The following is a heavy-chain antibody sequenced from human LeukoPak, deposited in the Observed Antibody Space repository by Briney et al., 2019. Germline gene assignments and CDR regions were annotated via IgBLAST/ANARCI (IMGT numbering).Heavy chain of an antibody. CDR1: GFSLSTSGVG. V-gene: IGHV2-5*02. CDR2: IYWDDDK. D-gene: IGHD5-18*01. Sequence: SGPTLVNPTQTLTLTCAFSGFSLSTSGVGVAWIRQPPGKALEWLAFIYWDDDKRYSPSLKSRLTITKDTSKNQVVLTITNMDPVDTATYYCAHSEDTALVHDAFDIWGQGTMVTVSS. J-gene: IGHJ3*02. CDR3: AHSEDTALVHDAFDI.